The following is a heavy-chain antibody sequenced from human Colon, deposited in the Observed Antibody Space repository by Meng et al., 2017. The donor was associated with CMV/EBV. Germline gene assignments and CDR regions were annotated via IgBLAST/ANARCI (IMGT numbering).Heavy chain of an antibody. V-gene: IGHV1-46*01. CDR3: ARDRSATWTFDY. CDR1: RYTFSNHN. CDR2: FDPSGDST. D-gene: IGHD1-1*01. Sequence: CKTARYTFSNHNMHWVRQAPGQGLEWMGIFDPSGDSTNYAQKFQGRVTMTGDTSTSTVYMEMSTLRSEDTAVYYCARDRSATWTFDYWGQGTLVTVSS. J-gene: IGHJ4*02.